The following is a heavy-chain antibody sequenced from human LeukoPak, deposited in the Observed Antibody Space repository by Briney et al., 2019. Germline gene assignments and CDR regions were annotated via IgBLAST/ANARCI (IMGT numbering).Heavy chain of an antibody. CDR3: TTDSAAY. CDR2: VKRKIDGETT. CDR1: GFTFSNAW. V-gene: IGHV3-15*01. J-gene: IGHJ4*02. Sequence: GGSLRLSCAASGFTFSNAWMTWVRQAPGKGLEWVGRVKRKIDGETTDYAAAVKGRFAISRDDPKNTVYLQMNSLKTEDTALYYCTTDSAAYWGQGTLVTVSS.